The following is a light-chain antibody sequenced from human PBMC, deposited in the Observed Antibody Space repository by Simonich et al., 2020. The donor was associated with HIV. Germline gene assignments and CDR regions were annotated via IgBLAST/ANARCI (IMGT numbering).Light chain of an antibody. J-gene: IGKJ1*01. CDR1: QSVLYSSNNKNY. CDR3: QQYYSTPWT. Sequence: EIVMTQSPEFLAVSLGERATINCKSSQSVLYSSNNKNYLAWYQQKPGQPPKLLIYWAATRQSGVPDRFSGSGSGTDFTLTISSLQAEDVAVYYCQQYYSTPWTFGQGTKVEIK. CDR2: WAA. V-gene: IGKV4-1*01.